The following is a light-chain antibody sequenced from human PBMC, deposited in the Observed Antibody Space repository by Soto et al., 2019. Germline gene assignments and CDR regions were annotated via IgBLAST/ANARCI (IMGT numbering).Light chain of an antibody. CDR3: QKYNRAPRT. J-gene: IGKJ1*01. V-gene: IGKV1-27*01. CDR2: AAS. CDR1: QGISNY. Sequence: DIQMTQSPSSLFASVGDRVTVTYRASQGISNYLAWYQQKPGKVPKLLIYAASTLQSGVPSRFSGSGSGTDFTLTISSLQPEDVATYYRQKYNRAPRTFGQGTKVEIK.